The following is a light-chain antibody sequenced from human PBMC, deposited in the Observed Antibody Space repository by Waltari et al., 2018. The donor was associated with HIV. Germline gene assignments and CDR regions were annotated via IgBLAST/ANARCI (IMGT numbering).Light chain of an antibody. CDR1: QSISAK. CDR3: QQYDSGPRGIT. V-gene: IGKV3-15*01. Sequence: EIVMTQSPPTLSVSPGQRVTLSCRASQSISAKVTWYQQRPGQAPRPLIHEAATRPTGIPARFSGSGSGTEFTLTISSLQSEDFATYFCQQYDSGPRGITFGQGTMLEIK. CDR2: EAA. J-gene: IGKJ2*01.